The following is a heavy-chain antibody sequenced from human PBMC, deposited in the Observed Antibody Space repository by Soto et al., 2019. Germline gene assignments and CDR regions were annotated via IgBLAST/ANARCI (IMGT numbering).Heavy chain of an antibody. V-gene: IGHV1-69*13. CDR3: ARDPISAAGTHFYYYYGMDV. CDR2: IIPIFGTA. CDR1: GGTFSSYA. Sequence: SVKVSCKASGGTFSSYAISWVRQAPGQGLEWMGGIIPIFGTANYAQKFQGRVTITADESTSTAYMELSSLRSEDTAVYYCARDPISAAGTHFYYYYGMDVWGQGTTITVSS. J-gene: IGHJ6*02. D-gene: IGHD6-13*01.